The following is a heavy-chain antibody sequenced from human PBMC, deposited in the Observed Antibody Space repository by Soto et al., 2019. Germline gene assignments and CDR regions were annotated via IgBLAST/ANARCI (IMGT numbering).Heavy chain of an antibody. CDR2: INHSGSS. D-gene: IGHD1-26*01. V-gene: IGHV4-34*01. CDR1: GGSFSGNI. J-gene: IGHJ4*02. CDR3: TRGLFSGSSYSGSWYYFDS. Sequence: SENLSLTCAVSGGSFSGNIWTWIRQTPGKGLQWIGQINHSGSSIYNPSLKNRVTIATMSNNKFSLELSSVTAADTAVYYCTRGLFSGSSYSGSWYYFDSWGQGTMVTVSS.